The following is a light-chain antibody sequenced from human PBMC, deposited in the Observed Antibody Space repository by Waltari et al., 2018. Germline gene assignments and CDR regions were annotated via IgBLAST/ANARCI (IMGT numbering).Light chain of an antibody. CDR3: QQYYSYPPPGG. CDR2: AES. CDR1: QGISSY. Sequence: AIRMTQSPSSLSASTGDRVTITCRASQGISSYLAWYQQKPGKAPKLLIYAESTLQSGVPSRFSGSGSGTGFTLTISCLQSEDFATYYCQQYYSYPPPGGFGQGTKLEIK. V-gene: IGKV1-8*01. J-gene: IGKJ2*03.